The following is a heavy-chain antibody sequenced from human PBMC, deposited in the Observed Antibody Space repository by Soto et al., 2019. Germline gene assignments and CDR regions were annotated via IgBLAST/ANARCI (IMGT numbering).Heavy chain of an antibody. D-gene: IGHD1-26*01. CDR1: GGSISSGGYY. CDR2: IYYSGST. J-gene: IGHJ4*02. Sequence: QVQLQESGPGLVKPSQTLSLTCTVSGGSISSGGYYWSWIRQHPGKGLEWIGYIYYSGSTYYNPSLKSRVTISXXTXKXXFSLKLSSVTAADTAVYYCAREGNSGSSAGAYFDYWGQGTLVTVSS. V-gene: IGHV4-31*03. CDR3: AREGNSGSSAGAYFDY.